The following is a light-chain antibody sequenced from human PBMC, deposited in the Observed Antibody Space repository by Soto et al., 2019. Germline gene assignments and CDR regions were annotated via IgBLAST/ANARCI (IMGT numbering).Light chain of an antibody. Sequence: IVLTQSPATLSESPGESDTRSCRASQSISSNLAWYQQKPGHSPRLLIYGASSSATSVPVRFSGSGSGVAFTLTISGLQSEDFAVYHCQQYNQWRGTFGQGTMLDIK. V-gene: IGKV3-15*01. CDR1: QSISSN. CDR3: QQYNQWRGT. CDR2: GAS. J-gene: IGKJ1*01.